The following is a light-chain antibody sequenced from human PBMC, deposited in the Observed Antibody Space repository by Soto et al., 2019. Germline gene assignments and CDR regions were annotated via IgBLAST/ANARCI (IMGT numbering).Light chain of an antibody. Sequence: QSVLTQPPSASGTPGQRVTISCSGSSSNIGSNYVYWYQQLPGTAPKLPISRNDQRPSGVPDRFSGSKSGTSASLAISGLRSDDEADYYCAAWDDSLSGVLFGGGTKLTVL. V-gene: IGLV1-47*01. CDR2: RND. J-gene: IGLJ2*01. CDR3: AAWDDSLSGVL. CDR1: SSNIGSNY.